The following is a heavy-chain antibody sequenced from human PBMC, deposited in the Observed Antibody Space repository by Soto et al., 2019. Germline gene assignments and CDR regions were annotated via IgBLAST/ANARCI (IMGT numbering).Heavy chain of an antibody. Sequence: QLQLVQSGAEVERPGASVRVSCKAYGYAFSKYGISWIRQAPGQGLEWMGWIRPDNGETNYAQKLQGRVTMTTDTSSNTAYMELRSLRSDDTAVYYCATSYDSGFDPWGQGTLVSVSS. D-gene: IGHD5-12*01. CDR1: GYAFSKYG. CDR2: IRPDNGET. CDR3: ATSYDSGFDP. J-gene: IGHJ5*02. V-gene: IGHV1-18*04.